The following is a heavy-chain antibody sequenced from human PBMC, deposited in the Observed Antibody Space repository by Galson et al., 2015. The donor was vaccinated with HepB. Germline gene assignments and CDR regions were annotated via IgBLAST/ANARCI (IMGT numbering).Heavy chain of an antibody. V-gene: IGHV3-30*04. CDR1: GFTFSSYA. Sequence: SLRLSCAASGFTFSSYAMHWVRQAPGKGLEWVAVISYDGSNKYYADSVKGRFTISRDDSKNTLYLQMNSLRAEDTAVYYCARDQYCSGGSCYSEFDYWGQGTLVTVSS. J-gene: IGHJ4*02. CDR2: ISYDGSNK. CDR3: ARDQYCSGGSCYSEFDY. D-gene: IGHD2-15*01.